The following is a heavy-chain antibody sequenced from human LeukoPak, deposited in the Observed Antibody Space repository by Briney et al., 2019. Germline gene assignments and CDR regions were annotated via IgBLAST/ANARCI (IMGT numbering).Heavy chain of an antibody. CDR2: IYYSGST. CDR1: GGSISSSSYY. Sequence: SETLSLTCTVSGGSISSSSYYWGWIRQPPGKGLEWIGSIYYSGSTYYNPSLKSRVTISVDTSKNQFSLKLSSVTAADTAVYYCARRSPYSTGWSSYFDYWGQGALVTVSS. V-gene: IGHV4-39*07. D-gene: IGHD6-19*01. J-gene: IGHJ4*02. CDR3: ARRSPYSTGWSSYFDY.